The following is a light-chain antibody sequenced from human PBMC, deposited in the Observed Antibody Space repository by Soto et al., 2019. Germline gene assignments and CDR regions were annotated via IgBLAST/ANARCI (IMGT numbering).Light chain of an antibody. CDR2: AAS. CDR1: QGISNY. Sequence: IRMTQSPSSFSASTGDRVTITCRASQGISNYLAWYQQKPGKVPKLLIYAASTLQSGVPSRFSGSGSGTDFTLTISSLQPEDVATYYCQKYNSAPKTFGQGTKVDIK. J-gene: IGKJ1*01. CDR3: QKYNSAPKT. V-gene: IGKV1-27*01.